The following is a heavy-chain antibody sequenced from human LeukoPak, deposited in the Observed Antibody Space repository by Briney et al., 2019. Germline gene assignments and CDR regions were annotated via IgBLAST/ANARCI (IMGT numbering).Heavy chain of an antibody. CDR2: ISSSGSTI. Sequence: GGSLRLSCAASGFTFSSCEMNWVRQAPGKGLEWVSYISSSGSTIYYADSVKGRFTISRDNAKNSLYLQMNSLRAEDTAVYYCASARSGSYYNEDYWGQGTLVTVSS. CDR1: GFTFSSCE. CDR3: ASARSGSYYNEDY. D-gene: IGHD3-10*01. V-gene: IGHV3-48*03. J-gene: IGHJ4*02.